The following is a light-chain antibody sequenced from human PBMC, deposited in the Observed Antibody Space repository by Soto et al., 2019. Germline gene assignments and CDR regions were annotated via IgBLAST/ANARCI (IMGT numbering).Light chain of an antibody. CDR2: DNI. V-gene: IGLV1-40*01. Sequence: QSVLTQPPSVSGAPGQTVTISCTGSRSNLGAGYDVNWYQQFPGAAPKLLISDNINRPSGVPERFSGSKSGTSASLAIAGLQVDDEADYYCQSYDNSLTGSVVFGGGTKVTVL. J-gene: IGLJ2*01. CDR1: RSNLGAGYD. CDR3: QSYDNSLTGSVV.